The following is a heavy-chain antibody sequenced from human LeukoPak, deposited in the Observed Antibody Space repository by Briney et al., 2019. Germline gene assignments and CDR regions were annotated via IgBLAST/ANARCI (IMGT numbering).Heavy chain of an antibody. D-gene: IGHD1-7*01. CDR2: INQDASVR. J-gene: IGHJ4*02. Sequence: GGSLRLSCAASGFSFSTYWMSWVRQTPEKGLEFVANINQDASVRNYMDSLKGRCTISRDNAKKSVYLEINSLRADDTAVYYCARDPGSSSFDLWGQGTLVTVSS. CDR1: GFSFSTYW. V-gene: IGHV3-7*01. CDR3: ARDPGSSSFDL.